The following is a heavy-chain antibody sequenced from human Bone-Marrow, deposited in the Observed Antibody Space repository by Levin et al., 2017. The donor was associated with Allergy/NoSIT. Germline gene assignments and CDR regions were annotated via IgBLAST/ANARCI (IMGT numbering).Heavy chain of an antibody. J-gene: IGHJ5*02. D-gene: IGHD4-23*01. V-gene: IGHV3-9*01. CDR3: ARDPFTVGPNCFDP. Sequence: GGSLRLSCAASGFSFSSYAMSWVRQAPGKGPEWVSTISWNSGSMAYADSVRGRFTISRDNAKNSLYLQMNSLRPEDTAFYYCARDPFTVGPNCFDPWGQGTLVTVSS. CDR2: ISWNSGSM. CDR1: GFSFSSYA.